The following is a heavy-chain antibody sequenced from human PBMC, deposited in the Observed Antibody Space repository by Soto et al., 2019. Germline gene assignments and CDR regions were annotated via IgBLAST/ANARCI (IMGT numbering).Heavy chain of an antibody. Sequence: GGTLRLSCSVSGFTFSGYARHWVRQAPGKGLEYVSAISSNGGSTYYADSVSGSFTTSRDNSKKTSFLQMSVTRADKTAEYYCVKGWAITIFGVVIIRPHSFDYWGQGTLVTVSS. CDR2: ISSNGGST. D-gene: IGHD3-3*01. CDR1: GFTFSGYA. V-gene: IGHV3-64D*06. J-gene: IGHJ4*02. CDR3: VKGWAITIFGVVIIRPHSFDY.